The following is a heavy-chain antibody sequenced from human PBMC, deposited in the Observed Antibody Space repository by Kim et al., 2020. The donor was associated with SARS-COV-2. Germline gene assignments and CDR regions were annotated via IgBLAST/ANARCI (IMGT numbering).Heavy chain of an antibody. V-gene: IGHV3-23*01. Sequence: GGSLRLSCAASGFTFSDYAMRWVRQAPGKGLEWVSSLSGSGGHTYYADSVKGRFTISRDNSKNTLYLQMNSLRAEDTALYYCARRLVGSYGAMDYWGQGTLVSVSS. CDR1: GFTFSDYA. J-gene: IGHJ4*02. CDR3: ARRLVGSYGAMDY. D-gene: IGHD3-16*01. CDR2: LSGSGGHT.